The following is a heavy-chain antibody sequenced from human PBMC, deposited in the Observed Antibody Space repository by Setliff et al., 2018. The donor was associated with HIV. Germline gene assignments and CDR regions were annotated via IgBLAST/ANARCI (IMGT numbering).Heavy chain of an antibody. Sequence: SETLSLTCTVSGGSISTSNWGGWIRQPAGEGLEWIGRIYTSGSTNYNPSLKSRAPISVDSSKNQFSLRLSSVTAADTAAYYCVCGEAYTHDDGVVSDFDFWGQGTPVTVSS. CDR2: IYTSGST. V-gene: IGHV4-4*07. CDR3: VCGEAYTHDDGVVSDFDF. D-gene: IGHD3-16*01. CDR1: GGSISTSNW. J-gene: IGHJ4*02.